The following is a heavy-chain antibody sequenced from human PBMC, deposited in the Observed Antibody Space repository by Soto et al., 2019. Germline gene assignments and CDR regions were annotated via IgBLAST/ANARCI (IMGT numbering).Heavy chain of an antibody. J-gene: IGHJ4*02. CDR3: ARDAPYGAPSDY. Sequence: EVQLVESGGGLVQPGGSLRLSCAASGFTFSGYWMHWVRQAPGKGRVWVSRINSGGSSTSYADSVKGRFTISRDNAKNTLYLQMNSLRAEDTAVYYCARDAPYGAPSDYWGQGTLVTVSS. CDR1: GFTFSGYW. CDR2: INSGGSST. V-gene: IGHV3-74*01. D-gene: IGHD4-17*01.